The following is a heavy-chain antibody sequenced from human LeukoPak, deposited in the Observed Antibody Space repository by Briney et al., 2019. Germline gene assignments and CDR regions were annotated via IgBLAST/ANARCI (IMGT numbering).Heavy chain of an antibody. D-gene: IGHD6-19*01. J-gene: IGHJ4*02. CDR1: GGSISSSSYY. CDR2: IYYSGST. CDR3: ARLGKAVAGQNDFDY. Sequence: SETLSLTCTVSGGSISSSSYYWGWIRQPPGKGLEWIGSIYYSGSTYYNPSLKSRVTISVDTSKNQFSLKLSSVTAADTAVYYCARLGKAVAGQNDFDYWGQGTLVTVSS. V-gene: IGHV4-39*07.